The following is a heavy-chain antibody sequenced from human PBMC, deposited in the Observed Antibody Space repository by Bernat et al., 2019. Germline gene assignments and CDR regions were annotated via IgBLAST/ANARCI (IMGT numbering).Heavy chain of an antibody. V-gene: IGHV4-34*01. D-gene: IGHD6-19*01. CDR3: ARGVGAGPKENWFDP. CDR1: GGSFSGSY. CDR2: INHSGST. J-gene: IGHJ5*02. Sequence: QVQLQQWGAGLLKPSETLSPTFAVYGGSFSGSYWSWIRQPPGKGLEWIGKINHSGSTNYNPSLKSRVTRSVDTSKNQFCLCLSSVTDTDTTVYYCARGVGAGPKENWFDPWGQGTLVTVSS.